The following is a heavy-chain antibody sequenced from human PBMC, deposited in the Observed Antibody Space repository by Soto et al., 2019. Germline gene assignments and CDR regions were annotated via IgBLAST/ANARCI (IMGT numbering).Heavy chain of an antibody. J-gene: IGHJ5*02. CDR2: VRGNSYGA. V-gene: IGHV3-23*01. CDR3: AKGKSQNGVDWLDP. D-gene: IGHD2-8*01. CDR1: VFMFENYA. Sequence: GGSLRLSCASSVFMFENYAMICVRQSPGKGLEWVATVRGNSYGAYYADSVRGRFIISRDNSKNTMSLQLNSLRDDDTAIYYCAKGKSQNGVDWLDPWGPATLGTVSS.